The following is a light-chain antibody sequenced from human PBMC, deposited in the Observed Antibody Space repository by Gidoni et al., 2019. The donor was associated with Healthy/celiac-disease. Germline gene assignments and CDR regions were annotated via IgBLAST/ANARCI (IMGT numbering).Light chain of an antibody. CDR1: QSVSSSY. CDR3: QQYGSSSLT. J-gene: IGKJ4*01. CDR2: GAS. V-gene: IGKV3-20*01. Sequence: DIVFTQSPGTLSLSPGERATLSCRASQSVSSSYLTWYQQNPGQAPRLLIYGASSRATGIPDRFSGSGSGTDVTLTISRLEPEDFAVYYCQQYGSSSLTFGGGTKVEIK.